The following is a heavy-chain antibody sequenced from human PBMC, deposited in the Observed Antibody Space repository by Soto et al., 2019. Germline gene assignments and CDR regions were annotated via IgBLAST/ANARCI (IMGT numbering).Heavy chain of an antibody. CDR2: IWYDGSNK. V-gene: IGHV3-33*01. J-gene: IGHJ4*02. Sequence: GGSLRLSCAASGFTFSSYGMHWVRQAPGKGLEWVAVIWYDGSNKYYADSVKGRFTISRDNSKNTLYLQMNSLRAEDTAVYYCARDSTVVVPAALGYWGQGTLGTVSS. CDR1: GFTFSSYG. D-gene: IGHD2-2*01. CDR3: ARDSTVVVPAALGY.